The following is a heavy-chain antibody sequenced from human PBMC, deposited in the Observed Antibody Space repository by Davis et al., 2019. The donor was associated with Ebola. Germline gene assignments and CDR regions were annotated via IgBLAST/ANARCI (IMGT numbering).Heavy chain of an antibody. CDR2: ISGSGDNT. CDR3: AKVSSGRFYYYGMDI. Sequence: GESLKISCAASGFTFSSYAMHWVRQAPGKGLEWVSAISGSGDNTKYADSVKGRFIISRDSSKNTLYLEMNSLRAEDTAVYYCAKVSSGRFYYYGMDIWGQGTTVTVSS. CDR1: GFTFSSYA. J-gene: IGHJ6*02. V-gene: IGHV3-23*01.